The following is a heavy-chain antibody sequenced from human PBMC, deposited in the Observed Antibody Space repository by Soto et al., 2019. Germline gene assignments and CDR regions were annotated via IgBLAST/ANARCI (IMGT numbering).Heavy chain of an antibody. CDR3: AKLRSGYSSSSGFDY. CDR2: ISYVGSNK. V-gene: IGHV3-30*18. Sequence: QVQLVESGGGVVQPGRSLRLSCAASGFTFSSYGMHWVRQAPGKGLEWVAVISYVGSNKYYPDSVKGRFTISRDNSKNTLDLQMNSLRAEDTAVYYCAKLRSGYSSSSGFDYWGQGTLVTVSS. J-gene: IGHJ4*02. D-gene: IGHD6-6*01. CDR1: GFTFSSYG.